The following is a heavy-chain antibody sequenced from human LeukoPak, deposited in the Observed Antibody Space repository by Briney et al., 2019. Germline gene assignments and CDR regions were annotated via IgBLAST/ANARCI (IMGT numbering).Heavy chain of an antibody. CDR1: GYSISSGDY. J-gene: IGHJ4*02. V-gene: IGHV4-61*08. CDR2: TYYSGST. CDR3: ARTPKRVVGATMYRPYYFDY. D-gene: IGHD1-26*01. Sequence: SETLSLTCTISGYSISSGDYWGWIRQRPGKGLEWIGYTYYSGSTNYNPSLKSRVTISVDTSKNQFSLKLSSVTAADTAVYYCARTPKRVVGATMYRPYYFDYWGQGTLVTVSS.